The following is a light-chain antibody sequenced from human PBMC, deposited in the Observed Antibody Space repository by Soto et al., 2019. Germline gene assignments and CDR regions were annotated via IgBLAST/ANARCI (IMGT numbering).Light chain of an antibody. CDR3: QQYYNWPPYT. CDR1: QSVDTN. J-gene: IGKJ2*01. CDR2: SAS. Sequence: EVMMTQSPATLSVSPGDRATLSCRASQSVDTNVVWYQQKPGQPPRLLVHSASIRATGVPARFTGIGSGTDFTLTISGLQSDYFAIYYCQQYYNWPPYTFGQGTRLQIK. V-gene: IGKV3-15*01.